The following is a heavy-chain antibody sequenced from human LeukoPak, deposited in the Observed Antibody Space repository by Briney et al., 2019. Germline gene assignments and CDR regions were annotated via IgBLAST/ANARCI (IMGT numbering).Heavy chain of an antibody. V-gene: IGHV4-59*01. CDR1: GGSISSYY. CDR3: ARDVGNFNWFDP. Sequence: KPSETLSLTCTVSGGSISSYYWGWIRQPPGKGLEWIGYIYYSGSTNYNPSLKSRVTISVDTSKNQFSLKLSSVTAADTAVYYCARDVGNFNWFDPWGQGTLVTVSS. CDR2: IYYSGST. D-gene: IGHD4-23*01. J-gene: IGHJ5*02.